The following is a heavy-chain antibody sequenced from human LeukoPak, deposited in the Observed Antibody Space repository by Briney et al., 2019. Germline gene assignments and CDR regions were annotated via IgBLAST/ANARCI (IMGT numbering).Heavy chain of an antibody. V-gene: IGHV3-23*01. CDR2: ISGSGGST. CDR3: AKDRGVSSGWYPFDY. D-gene: IGHD6-19*01. Sequence: PGGSLRLSCAASGFTFSSYAMSWVRQAPGKGLEWVSAISGSGGSTYYADSVKGRFTISRDNSKSTLYLQMNSLRAEDTAVYYCAKDRGVSSGWYPFDYWGQGTLVTVSS. J-gene: IGHJ4*02. CDR1: GFTFSSYA.